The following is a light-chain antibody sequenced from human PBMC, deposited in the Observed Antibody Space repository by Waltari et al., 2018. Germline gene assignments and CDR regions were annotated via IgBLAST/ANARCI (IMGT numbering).Light chain of an antibody. J-gene: IGKJ3*01. CDR3: QQYGSSPFT. CDR2: GAS. CDR1: QSVDSTY. V-gene: IGKV3-20*01. Sequence: EIVLAQSPGTLSLSPGERATLSCRASQSVDSTYLAWYQQKPGQAPRLLISGASRRATGIPDRVSGSGSGADFTLTISRLEPEDFAVYYCQQYGSSPFTFGPGTKVDIK.